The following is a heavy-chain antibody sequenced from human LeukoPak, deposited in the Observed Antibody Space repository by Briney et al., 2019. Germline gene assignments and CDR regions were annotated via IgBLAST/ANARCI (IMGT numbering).Heavy chain of an antibody. CDR3: ARDYGGKFDY. CDR2: IRYSGST. Sequence: PSETLSLTCTVSGGSVNGFSWSWIRQPPGKGLEWIGYIRYSGSTNYNPSLKSRFTISVDTSKNQFSLKLSSVTAADTAVYYCARDYGGKFDYWGQGTLVTVSS. J-gene: IGHJ4*02. V-gene: IGHV4-59*02. D-gene: IGHD4-23*01. CDR1: GGSVNGFS.